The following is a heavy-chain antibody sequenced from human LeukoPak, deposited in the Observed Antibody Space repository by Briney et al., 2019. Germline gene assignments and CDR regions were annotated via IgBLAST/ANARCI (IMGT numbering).Heavy chain of an antibody. CDR2: KNPNSSST. J-gene: IGHJ5*02. V-gene: IGHV1-8*01. CDR1: GYTFTSYD. Sequence: ASVKVSCKASGYTFTSYDLNWVRQATGQGLEWMGWKNPNSSSTSYTQKFQGRVTMTRNTSISTAYMELSSLRSEGTAVYYCARGAWGQILSFDPWGQGTLVTVSS. D-gene: IGHD7-27*01. CDR3: ARGAWGQILSFDP.